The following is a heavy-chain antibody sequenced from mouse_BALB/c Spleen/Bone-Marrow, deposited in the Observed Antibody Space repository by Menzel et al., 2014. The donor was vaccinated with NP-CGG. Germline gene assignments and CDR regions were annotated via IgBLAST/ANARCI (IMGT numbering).Heavy chain of an antibody. D-gene: IGHD2-4*01. V-gene: IGHV5-17*02. Sequence: EVHLVESGGGLVQPGGSRKLSCAASGFTFSSFGMHWVRQAPEKGLEWVAYISNGSSPIYYADTVKGRFTISGDNPKNTLFLQMTSLRSEDTAMYYCARKGAMITHYYAMDYWGQGTSVTVSS. CDR2: ISNGSSPI. J-gene: IGHJ4*01. CDR3: ARKGAMITHYYAMDY. CDR1: GFTFSSFG.